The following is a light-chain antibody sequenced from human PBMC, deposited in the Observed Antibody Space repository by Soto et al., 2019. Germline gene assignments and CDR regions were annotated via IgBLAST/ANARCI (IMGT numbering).Light chain of an antibody. CDR3: QQYTNTNNPWM. J-gene: IGKJ1*01. V-gene: IGKV1-5*01. Sequence: DIQMTQSPSTLSASVGDRVTITCRAIHSISSWLAWYQQKPGKAPKLLVYDASTLQSGVASRFSGSGSGTEFTLIISGLQPDDSATYYCQQYTNTNNPWMFGQGTKVDIK. CDR1: HSISSW. CDR2: DAS.